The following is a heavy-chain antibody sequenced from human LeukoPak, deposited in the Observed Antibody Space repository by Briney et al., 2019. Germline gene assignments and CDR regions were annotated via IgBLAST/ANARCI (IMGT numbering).Heavy chain of an antibody. Sequence: PGGSLSLSCAASGFTFSSYWMSWVRQAPGKGLEWVANIKQDGSEKYYVDSVKGRFTISRDNAKNSLYLQMNSLRAEDTAVYYCARLWGAVAGTGGYWYFDLWGRGTLVTVSS. CDR2: IKQDGSEK. V-gene: IGHV3-7*01. D-gene: IGHD6-19*01. CDR1: GFTFSSYW. CDR3: ARLWGAVAGTGGYWYFDL. J-gene: IGHJ2*01.